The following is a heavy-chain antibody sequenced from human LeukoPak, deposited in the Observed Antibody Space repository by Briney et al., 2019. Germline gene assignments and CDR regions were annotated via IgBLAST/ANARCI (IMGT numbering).Heavy chain of an antibody. V-gene: IGHV4-61*01. CDR1: GGSISSGSYY. J-gene: IGHJ4*02. Sequence: SETPSLTCTVSGGSISSGSYYWSRIRQPPGKGLEWTGYIYYSGSTNYNPSLKSRVTISVDTSKNQFSLKLSSVTAADTAVYYCARAVGSPATALPFDYWGQGTLVTVSS. CDR2: IYYSGST. CDR3: ARAVGSPATALPFDY. D-gene: IGHD5-18*01.